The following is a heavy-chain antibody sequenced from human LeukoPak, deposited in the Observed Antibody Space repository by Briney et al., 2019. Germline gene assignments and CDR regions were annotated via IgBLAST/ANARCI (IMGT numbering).Heavy chain of an antibody. D-gene: IGHD3-10*01. V-gene: IGHV1-8*01. Sequence: ASVKVSFKSSGYTFTIYDINGVRQATGQGLVWVGWMNPNSGNTGYAQNFQGRVTMTRNTSISTAYMELSGLRSEDTAVYYCARGQVWYGELSVNHWFDHWGQGTLVTVSS. CDR1: GYTFTIYD. J-gene: IGHJ5*02. CDR2: MNPNSGNT. CDR3: ARGQVWYGELSVNHWFDH.